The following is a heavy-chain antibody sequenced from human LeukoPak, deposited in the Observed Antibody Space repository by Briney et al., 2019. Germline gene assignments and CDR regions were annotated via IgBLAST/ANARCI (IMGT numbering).Heavy chain of an antibody. CDR3: ARACGSSTSCWGGFDY. D-gene: IGHD2-2*01. V-gene: IGHV3-33*01. CDR1: GFTFSSYG. J-gene: IGHJ4*02. CDR2: IWYDGSKK. Sequence: PGGSLRLSWAASGFTFSSYGMHWVRQAPGKGLEWVAVIWYDGSKKLYADSVKGRFTVSRDNSKNTLYLQMNSLRAEDTAVYYCARACGSSTSCWGGFDYWGQGTLVTVSS.